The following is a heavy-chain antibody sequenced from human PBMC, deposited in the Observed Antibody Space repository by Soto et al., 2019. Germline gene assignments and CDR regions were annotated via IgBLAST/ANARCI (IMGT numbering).Heavy chain of an antibody. CDR3: ARGDYGSGSYYSDWFDP. Sequence: QVQLVQSGAEVKKPGSSVKVSCKASGGTFSSYTISWVRQAPGQGLEWMGRIIPILGIANYAQKFQGRVMITADKSTSTAYMELSSLRSEDTAVYYCARGDYGSGSYYSDWFDPWGQGTLVTVSS. J-gene: IGHJ5*02. CDR1: GGTFSSYT. CDR2: IIPILGIA. V-gene: IGHV1-69*02. D-gene: IGHD3-10*01.